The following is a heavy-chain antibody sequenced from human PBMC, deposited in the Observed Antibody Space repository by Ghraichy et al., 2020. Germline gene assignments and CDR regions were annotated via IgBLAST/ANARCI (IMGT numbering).Heavy chain of an antibody. V-gene: IGHV4-61*08. D-gene: IGHD3-3*01. CDR3: ARAGTIFGVARPFDP. CDR2: IYYSGST. J-gene: IGHJ5*02. Sequence: SQTLSLTCTVSGGSISSGGYYWSWIRQHPGKGLEWIGYIYYSGSTNYNPSLKSRVTISVDTSKNQFSLKLSSVTAADTAVYYCARAGTIFGVARPFDPWGQGTLVTVSS. CDR1: GGSISSGGYY.